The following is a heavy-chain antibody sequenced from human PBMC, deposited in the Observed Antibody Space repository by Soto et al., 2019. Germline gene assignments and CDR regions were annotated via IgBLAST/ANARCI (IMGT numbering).Heavy chain of an antibody. Sequence: QEQVVQSGPAMKEPGSSVKVSCRASGIMSSGYGFSWVRQAPGQGLEWVGRIKPILDSTHYAQNLQGRVSITVDKSTDTAYLEVTSLRLEDTAIYFCATMKRARLDSWGRGTVVTVSS. CDR1: GIMSSGYG. CDR3: ATMKRARLDS. V-gene: IGHV1-69*09. J-gene: IGHJ4*02. D-gene: IGHD6-25*01. CDR2: IKPILDST.